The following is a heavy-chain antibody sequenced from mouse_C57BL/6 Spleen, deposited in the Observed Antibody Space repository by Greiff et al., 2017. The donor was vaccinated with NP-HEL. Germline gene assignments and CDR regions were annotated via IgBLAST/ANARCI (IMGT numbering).Heavy chain of an antibody. V-gene: IGHV1-80*01. J-gene: IGHJ2*01. CDR1: GYAFSSYW. Sequence: VQLQQSGAELVKPGASVKISCKASGYAFSSYWMNWVKQRPGKGLEWIGQIYPGDGDTNYNGKFKGKATLTADKSSSTAYMQLSSLTSEDSAVYFSPRYHITPVVDYWGQGTTLTVSS. CDR2: IYPGDGDT. D-gene: IGHD1-1*01. CDR3: PRYHITPVVDY.